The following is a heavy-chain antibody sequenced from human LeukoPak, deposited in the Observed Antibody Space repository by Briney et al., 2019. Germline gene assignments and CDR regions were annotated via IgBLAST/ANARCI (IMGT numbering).Heavy chain of an antibody. CDR1: GFIFSNYG. Sequence: GGSLRLSCAASGFIFSNYGMHWVRQAPGKGLEWVAFIRYDGSKKYYADSVKGRFTISRDNSKNTLYLQMNSLRAEDTAMYYCANGPHYNILTGFYKVRSHLDYWGQGTLVTVSS. V-gene: IGHV3-30*02. CDR3: ANGPHYNILTGFYKVRSHLDY. CDR2: IRYDGSKK. J-gene: IGHJ4*02. D-gene: IGHD3-9*01.